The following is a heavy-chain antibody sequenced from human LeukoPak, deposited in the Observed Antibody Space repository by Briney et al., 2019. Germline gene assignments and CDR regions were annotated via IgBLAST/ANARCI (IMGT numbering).Heavy chain of an antibody. CDR1: GFTFSSYG. Sequence: GGSLRLSCAASGFTFSSYGMHWVRQAPGKGLEWVAVISYDGSNKYYADSVKGRFTISRDNSKNTLDLQMDSLRGEDTAVYYCAKKGGTSGSTDYFDYWGQGTPVTVSS. J-gene: IGHJ4*02. V-gene: IGHV3-30*18. CDR3: AKKGGTSGSTDYFDY. D-gene: IGHD5-12*01. CDR2: ISYDGSNK.